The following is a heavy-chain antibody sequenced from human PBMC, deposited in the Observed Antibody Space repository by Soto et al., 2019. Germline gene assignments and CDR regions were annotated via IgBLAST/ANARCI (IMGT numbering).Heavy chain of an antibody. CDR1: GYTSADFG. CDR3: VRDQKYFRVNGNWFDS. V-gene: IGHV1-18*04. CDR2: VSGNNGAS. D-gene: IGHD2-2*01. J-gene: IGHJ5*01. Sequence: SVKVSCKASGYTSADFGISWVRHAPGQGLEWMGWVSGNNGASNPAPKVQGRITMTLDTSTGVSYMALRSLRSDDTAIYYCVRDQKYFRVNGNWFDSWGQGTLVTVSS.